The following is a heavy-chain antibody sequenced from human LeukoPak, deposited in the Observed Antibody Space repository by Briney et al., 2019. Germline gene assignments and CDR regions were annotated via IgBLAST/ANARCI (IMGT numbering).Heavy chain of an antibody. D-gene: IGHD6-19*01. CDR1: GFTFGTYA. V-gene: IGHV3-48*02. Sequence: GGSLRLSCAASGFTFGTYAMNWVRQALGKGLEWVSYISSSSSTIYFPDSVKGRFTISRDNAKNSLYPQMNGLRDEDTAVYYCARDAGSGYFDYWGQGTLVTVSS. J-gene: IGHJ4*02. CDR3: ARDAGSGYFDY. CDR2: ISSSSSTI.